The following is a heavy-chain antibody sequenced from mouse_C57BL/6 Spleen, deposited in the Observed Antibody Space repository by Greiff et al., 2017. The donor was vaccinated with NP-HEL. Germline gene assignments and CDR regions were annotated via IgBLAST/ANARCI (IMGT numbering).Heavy chain of an antibody. CDR1: GYTFTSYW. D-gene: IGHD1-1*01. Sequence: QVQLQQPGAELVKPGASVKMSCKASGYTFTSYWITWVKQRPGQGLEWIGDIYPGSGSTNYNEKFKSKATLTVDTSSSTAYMQLSSLTSEDSAVYYCARGGTTVVGWYSDVWGTGTTVTVSS. V-gene: IGHV1-55*01. CDR3: ARGGTTVVGWYSDV. J-gene: IGHJ1*03. CDR2: IYPGSGST.